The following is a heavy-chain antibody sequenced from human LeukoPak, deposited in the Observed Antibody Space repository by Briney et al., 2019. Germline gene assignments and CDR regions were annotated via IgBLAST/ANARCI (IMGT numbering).Heavy chain of an antibody. Sequence: GGSLRLSCTVSGFSFSSYGMHWVRQAPGKGLEWVAFLRNDRLIKDHADSVRGRFTISRDNSKNTLYLQMYSLRPEDTAVYYCARDSWDGSGSYFDYWGQGTLVSVSS. CDR1: GFSFSSYG. V-gene: IGHV3-30*02. CDR3: ARDSWDGSGSYFDY. D-gene: IGHD3-10*01. J-gene: IGHJ4*02. CDR2: LRNDRLIK.